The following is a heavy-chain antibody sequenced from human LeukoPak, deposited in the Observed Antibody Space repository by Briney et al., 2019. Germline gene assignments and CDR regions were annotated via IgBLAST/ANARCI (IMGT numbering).Heavy chain of an antibody. V-gene: IGHV7-4-1*02. CDR1: GYTFTGYS. CDR3: ARDAATINFDY. CDR2: INIYTGNP. D-gene: IGHD5-24*01. Sequence: GASVKVSCKASGYTFTGYSINWVRQAPGQGLEWMGWINIYTGNPTYAQGFTGRFAFSLDTSVSTAYLQISSLKAEDTAVYYCARDAATINFDYWGQGTLVTVSS. J-gene: IGHJ4*02.